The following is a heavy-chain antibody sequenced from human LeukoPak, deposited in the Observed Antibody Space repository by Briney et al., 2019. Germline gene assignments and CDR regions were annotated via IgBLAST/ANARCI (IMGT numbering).Heavy chain of an antibody. D-gene: IGHD3-3*01. Sequence: GGSLRLSCAAYGFTFSSYAMSWVRQAPGKGLEWVSAISGSGGSTYYADSVKGRFTISRDNSKNTLYLQMTCLSPEDTAVYYCAKQGEWLPHDAFDIWGQGTMVTVSS. CDR1: GFTFSSYA. CDR2: ISGSGGST. J-gene: IGHJ3*02. V-gene: IGHV3-23*01. CDR3: AKQGEWLPHDAFDI.